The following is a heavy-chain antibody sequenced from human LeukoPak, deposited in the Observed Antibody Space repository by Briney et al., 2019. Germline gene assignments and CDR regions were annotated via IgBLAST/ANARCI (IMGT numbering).Heavy chain of an antibody. Sequence: RPGGSLRLSCAASEFTFSTYCMNWVRQAPGKGREWISYISGSSNTIYYADSGKGRFTISRDNANNSLSLQMNSLTVEDTAVYYSAREGPWATSGWYYGRFDYWGQGILVTVSS. CDR3: AREGPWATSGWYYGRFDY. CDR1: EFTFSTYC. J-gene: IGHJ4*02. CDR2: ISGSSNTI. D-gene: IGHD6-19*01. V-gene: IGHV3-48*01.